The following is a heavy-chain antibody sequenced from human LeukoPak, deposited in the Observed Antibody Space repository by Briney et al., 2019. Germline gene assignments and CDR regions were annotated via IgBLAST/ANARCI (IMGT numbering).Heavy chain of an antibody. CDR1: GYTFTGYY. Sequence: GASVKVSCKTSGYTFTGYYINWVRQAPGQGLEWMGWISPNNGVTLYAQKFQGSVTMTRDTSITTAYMEVNSLRSDDTAVFFCARYSINYGPWFPDFWGQGTLVTVSS. V-gene: IGHV1-2*02. J-gene: IGHJ4*02. CDR3: ARYSINYGPWFPDF. D-gene: IGHD3-10*01. CDR2: ISPNNGVT.